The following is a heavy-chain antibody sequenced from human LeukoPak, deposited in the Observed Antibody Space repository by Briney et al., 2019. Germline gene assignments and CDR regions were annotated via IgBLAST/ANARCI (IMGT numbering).Heavy chain of an antibody. CDR1: GGSISGYY. CDR2: IYYSGST. J-gene: IGHJ4*02. Sequence: SETLSLTCTVSGGSISGYYWSWIRQPPGKGLEWIGYIYYSGSTNYNPSLRSRVIISVYTSRNQFALRLNSVTAADTAVYYCARGGGQASVVDYWGQGTLVTISS. V-gene: IGHV4-59*08. D-gene: IGHD3-16*01. CDR3: ARGGGQASVVDY.